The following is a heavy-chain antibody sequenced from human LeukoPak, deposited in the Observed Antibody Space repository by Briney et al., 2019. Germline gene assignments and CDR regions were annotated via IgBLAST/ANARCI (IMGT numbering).Heavy chain of an antibody. V-gene: IGHV4-4*07. CDR2: IYTSGST. D-gene: IGHD3-3*01. J-gene: IGHJ3*02. CDR3: ARDRGYDFWSGPPALDAFDI. CDR1: GGSISSYY. Sequence: PSETLSLTCTVSGGSISSYYWSWIRQPAGKGLEWIGRIYTSGSTNYNPSLKSRVTISVDTSKNQFSLKLSSVTAADTAVYYCARDRGYDFWSGPPALDAFDIWGQGTMVTVSS.